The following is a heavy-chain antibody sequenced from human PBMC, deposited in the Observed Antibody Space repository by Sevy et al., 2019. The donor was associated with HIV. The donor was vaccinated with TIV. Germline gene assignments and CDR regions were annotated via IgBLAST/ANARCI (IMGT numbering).Heavy chain of an antibody. CDR2: IYYSGST. CDR1: GGSISSGGYY. Sequence: SETLSLTCTVSGGSISSGGYYWSWIRQHPGKGLEWIGYIYYSGSTYYNPSLKSRVTISVDTSKNQFSLKLSSVTAADTAGYYRARGNPHGGYPFDPWGQGTLVTVSS. CDR3: ARGNPHGGYPFDP. V-gene: IGHV4-31*03. D-gene: IGHD1-26*01. J-gene: IGHJ5*02.